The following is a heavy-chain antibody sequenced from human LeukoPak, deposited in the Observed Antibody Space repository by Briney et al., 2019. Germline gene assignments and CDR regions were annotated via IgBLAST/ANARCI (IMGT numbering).Heavy chain of an antibody. D-gene: IGHD4-17*01. V-gene: IGHV4-39*01. CDR1: GGSISSSSYY. Sequence: SSETLSLTCTVSGGSISSSSYYWGWIRQPPGKGLEWIGSIYYSGSTYYNPSLKSRVTISVDTSKNQFSLKLSSVTAADTAEYYCARGDYGDYRVYFDYWGQGTLVTVSS. CDR3: ARGDYGDYRVYFDY. CDR2: IYYSGST. J-gene: IGHJ4*02.